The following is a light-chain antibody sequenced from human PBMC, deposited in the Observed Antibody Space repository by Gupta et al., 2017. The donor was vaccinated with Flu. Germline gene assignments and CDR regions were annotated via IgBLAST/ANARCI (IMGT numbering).Light chain of an antibody. CDR3: QQYYSTLYS. CDR2: WAS. CDR1: QSLVYHSNNKNY. J-gene: IGKJ2*01. V-gene: IGKV4-1*01. Sequence: NCKSSQSLVYHSNNKNYLAWYQQKPGQPPKLLIYWASTRESGVPERFSGSGSGTDFTLTISSLQAEDVAVYYCQQYYSTLYSFGQGTKLEIK.